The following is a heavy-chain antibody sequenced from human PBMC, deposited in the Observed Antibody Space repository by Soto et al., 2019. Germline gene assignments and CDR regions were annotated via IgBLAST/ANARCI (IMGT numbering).Heavy chain of an antibody. CDR2: IYATGST. V-gene: IGHV4-4*07. CDR1: GGSISGYY. D-gene: IGHD1-1*01. CDR3: VRDGTKNLRDRFDP. Sequence: PSETLSLTCTVSGGSISGYYWSWIRQPPGKGLEWIGRIYATGSTDYNPSLKSRITMSVDMSKKQFYLTLRSVTAADTAMYYCVRDGTKNLRDRFDPWGRGILVTVSS. J-gene: IGHJ5*02.